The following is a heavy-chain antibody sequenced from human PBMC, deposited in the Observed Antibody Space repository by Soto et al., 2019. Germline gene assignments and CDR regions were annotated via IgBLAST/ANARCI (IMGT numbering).Heavy chain of an antibody. CDR1: GFIFSDYA. CDR2: IGSSDGST. Sequence: GGSLRLSCAASGFIFSDYAMYWVRQAPGKGLEWVSGIGSSDGSTYYADSVKGRFSISRDTSKNXVYLQLDSLRXEDTAVYFCAGRLRGSWGQGTXVTVXS. J-gene: IGHJ5*02. D-gene: IGHD2-21*02. CDR3: AGRLRGS. V-gene: IGHV3-23*01.